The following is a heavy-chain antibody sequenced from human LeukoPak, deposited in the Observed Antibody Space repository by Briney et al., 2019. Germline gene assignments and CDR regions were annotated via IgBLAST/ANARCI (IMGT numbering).Heavy chain of an antibody. J-gene: IGHJ4*02. CDR2: ISSNGGST. CDR3: ARTYYYGSGSPDY. CDR1: GFTFSSYS. V-gene: IGHV3-64*01. D-gene: IGHD3-10*01. Sequence: GGSLRLSCAASGFTFSSYSMNWVRQAPGKGLEYVSAISSNGGSTYYANSVKGRFTISRDNSKNRLYLQMGSLRAEDMAVYYCARTYYYGSGSPDYWGQGTLVTVSS.